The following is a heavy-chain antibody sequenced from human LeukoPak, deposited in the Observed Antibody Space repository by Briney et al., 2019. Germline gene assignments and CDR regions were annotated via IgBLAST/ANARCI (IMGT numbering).Heavy chain of an antibody. CDR3: ARDHRNIVVVVAATSPWFDP. Sequence: SVTVSCTASGGTFSSYAISWVRQAPGQGLEWMGGIIPIFGTANYAQKFQGRVTITADESTSTAYMELSSLRSEDTAVYYCARDHRNIVVVVAATSPWFDPWGQGTLVTVSS. J-gene: IGHJ5*02. CDR2: IIPIFGTA. CDR1: GGTFSSYA. D-gene: IGHD2-15*01. V-gene: IGHV1-69*13.